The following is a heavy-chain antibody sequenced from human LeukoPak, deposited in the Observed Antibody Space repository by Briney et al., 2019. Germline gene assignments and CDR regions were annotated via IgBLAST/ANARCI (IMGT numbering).Heavy chain of an antibody. CDR3: ARDGWTYYDFWWPHDAFDI. CDR1: GYTFTSYG. CDR2: ISAYNGNT. J-gene: IGHJ3*02. D-gene: IGHD3-3*01. V-gene: IGHV1-18*01. Sequence: ASVKVSCKASGYTFTSYGISWVRQAPGQGLEWMGWISAYNGNTNYAQKLQGRVTMTTDTSTSTAYMELRSLRSDDTAVSYCARDGWTYYDFWWPHDAFDIWGQGTMVTVSS.